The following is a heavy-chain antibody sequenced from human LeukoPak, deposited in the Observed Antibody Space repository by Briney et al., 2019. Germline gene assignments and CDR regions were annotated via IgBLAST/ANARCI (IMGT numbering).Heavy chain of an antibody. CDR2: IIPILGIA. V-gene: IGHV1-69*04. CDR1: GGTFSSYA. D-gene: IGHD3-22*01. CDR3: ARALITTLDY. Sequence: SVKVSCKASGGTFSSYAISWVRQAPGQGLEWMGRIIPILGIANYAQKFQGRVTITADKSTSTAYMGLSSLRSEDTAVYYCARALITTLDYWGQGTLVTVSS. J-gene: IGHJ4*02.